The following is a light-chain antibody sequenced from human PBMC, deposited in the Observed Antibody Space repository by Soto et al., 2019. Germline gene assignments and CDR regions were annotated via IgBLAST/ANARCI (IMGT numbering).Light chain of an antibody. CDR3: QQLNSYPAT. Sequence: DIQLTQSPSFLSASVGDRVTITCRASQGISSYLAWYQQKPGKAPKLLIYAASTLQSGVPSRFSGSGSGTEFTLTIGSLQPEDFATYYCQQLNSYPATFGQGTRLEIK. J-gene: IGKJ5*01. CDR1: QGISSY. CDR2: AAS. V-gene: IGKV1-9*01.